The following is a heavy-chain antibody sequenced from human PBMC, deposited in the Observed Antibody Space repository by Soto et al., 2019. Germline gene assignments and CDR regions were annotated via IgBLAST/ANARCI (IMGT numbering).Heavy chain of an antibody. CDR3: ARARGRFLDYYYYGMDV. J-gene: IGHJ6*02. CDR2: ISESGFKK. Sequence: GGSLRLSCAASGFIFENFGMSWVRQAPGKGLEWISSISESGFKKYYADSVKGRFTISRDNSKSTVYLELNNLSAEDTAVYYCARARGRFLDYYYYGMDVWGQGTTVTVSS. D-gene: IGHD3-3*01. CDR1: GFIFENFG. V-gene: IGHV3-23*01.